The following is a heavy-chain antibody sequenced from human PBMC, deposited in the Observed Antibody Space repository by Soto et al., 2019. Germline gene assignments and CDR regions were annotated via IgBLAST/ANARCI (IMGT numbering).Heavy chain of an antibody. CDR1: VFTFSSYS. CDR2: ISSSSSYI. V-gene: IGHV3-21*01. J-gene: IGHJ4*02. CDR3: ARVWQDYYDSSGLNYFDY. D-gene: IGHD3-22*01. Sequence: LRLSCAASVFTFSSYSMNWVRQAPGKGLEWVSSISSSSSYIYYADSVKGRFTISRDNAKNSLYLQMNSLRAEDTAVYYCARVWQDYYDSSGLNYFDYWGQGTLVTVSS.